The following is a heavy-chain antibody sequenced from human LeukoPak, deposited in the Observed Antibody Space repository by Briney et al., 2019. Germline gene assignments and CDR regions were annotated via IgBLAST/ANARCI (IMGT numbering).Heavy chain of an antibody. D-gene: IGHD5-12*01. CDR1: GGTFSSYA. Sequence: ASVKVSCKASGGTFSSYAISWVRQAPGQGLEWMGGIIPIFGTANYAQKFQGRVTITADESTSTAYMELSSLRSEDTAVYYCASGGYSGYVDRWGKGTLVTVSS. CDR2: IIPIFGTA. V-gene: IGHV1-69*13. J-gene: IGHJ4*02. CDR3: ASGGYSGYVDR.